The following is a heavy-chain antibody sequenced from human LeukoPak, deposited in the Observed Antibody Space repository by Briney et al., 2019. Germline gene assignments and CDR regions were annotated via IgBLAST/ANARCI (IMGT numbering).Heavy chain of an antibody. CDR3: ATGSSGYYYSFDY. CDR2: IYHSGST. J-gene: IGHJ4*02. V-gene: IGHV4-38-2*02. CDR1: GYSISSGYY. Sequence: PSETLSLTCTVSGYSISSGYYWGWIRQPPGKGLEWIGSIYHSGSTYYNPSLKSRITISVDTSKNQFSLKLSSVTAADTAVYYCATGSSGYYYSFDYWGQGTLVTVSS. D-gene: IGHD3-22*01.